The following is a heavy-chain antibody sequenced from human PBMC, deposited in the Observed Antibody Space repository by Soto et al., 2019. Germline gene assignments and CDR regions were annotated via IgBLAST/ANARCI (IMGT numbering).Heavy chain of an antibody. CDR2: IGTAGDT. D-gene: IGHD3-22*01. V-gene: IGHV3-13*01. CDR3: ARAIGPTLFDY. Sequence: PGGSLRLSCAASGFTFSSYDMHWVRQATGKGLEWVSAIGTAGDTNYAGSVKGRFTISRENAKNSLYLQMNSLRAGDTAIYFCARAIGPTLFDYWGQGTLVTVSS. CDR1: GFTFSSYD. J-gene: IGHJ4*02.